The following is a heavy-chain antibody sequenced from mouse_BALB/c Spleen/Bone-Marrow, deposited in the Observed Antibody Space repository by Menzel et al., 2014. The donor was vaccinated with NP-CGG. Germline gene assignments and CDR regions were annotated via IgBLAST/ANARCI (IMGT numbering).Heavy chain of an antibody. D-gene: IGHD2-1*01. Sequence: LVESGPGLVAPSQSLSITCTVSGFSLSRYSVHWVRQPPGKGLEWLGMIWGGGSTDYNSALKSRLSISKDNSKSQVFLKMNSLQTDDTAMYYCARNPPYGNYEDYYAMDYWGQGTSVTVSS. J-gene: IGHJ4*01. V-gene: IGHV2-6-4*01. CDR2: IWGGGST. CDR3: ARNPPYGNYEDYYAMDY. CDR1: GFSLSRYS.